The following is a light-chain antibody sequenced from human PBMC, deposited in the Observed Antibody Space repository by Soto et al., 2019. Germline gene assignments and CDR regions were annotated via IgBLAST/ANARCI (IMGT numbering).Light chain of an antibody. J-gene: IGKJ3*01. CDR1: QSVSSSY. CDR2: GAS. CDR3: QQYGSSLFT. V-gene: IGKV3-20*01. Sequence: EIVLTQSPGTLSLSPGERATLSCRASQSVSSSYLAWYQHKPGQAPRLLIYGASSRATGVPDRFSGSGSGTDFTLTITRLEPEDFAVYYCQQYGSSLFTFGPGTKVEIK.